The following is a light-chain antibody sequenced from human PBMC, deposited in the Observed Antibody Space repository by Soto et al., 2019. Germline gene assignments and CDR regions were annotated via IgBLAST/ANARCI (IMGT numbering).Light chain of an antibody. J-gene: IGKJ1*01. CDR1: QTISSW. CDR2: KAS. CDR3: QHYNSYSEA. V-gene: IGKV1-5*03. Sequence: DIQMTQSPSTLSGSVGDRVTITCRASQTISSWLAWYQQKPGKAPKLLLYKASTLKSGVPSRFSGSGSGTEFTLTISSLQPDDFATHYCQHYNSYSEAFGQGTKVELK.